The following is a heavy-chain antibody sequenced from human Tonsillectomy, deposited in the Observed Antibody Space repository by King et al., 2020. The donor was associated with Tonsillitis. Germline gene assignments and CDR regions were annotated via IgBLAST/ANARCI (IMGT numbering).Heavy chain of an antibody. Sequence: QLVQSGGGLVQPGGSLRLSCAASGFTVSSNYMSWVRQAPGKGLEWVAGIYSGGSTYYSDSVKGRFSISRDNSKNTLYLQMNSLRAEDTAVYYCAKQGNGWFINYWGQGALVTVSS. CDR3: AKQGNGWFINY. J-gene: IGHJ4*02. CDR2: IYSGGST. V-gene: IGHV3-66*04. CDR1: GFTVSSNY. D-gene: IGHD6-19*01.